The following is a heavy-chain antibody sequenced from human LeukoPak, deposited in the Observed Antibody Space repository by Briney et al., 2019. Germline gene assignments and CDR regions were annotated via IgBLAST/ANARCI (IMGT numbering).Heavy chain of an antibody. V-gene: IGHV4-34*01. Sequence: SETLSLTCAVYGGSFSVYYWRWIRQPPGKGLEWIGEINHSGSTYYNPSLKSRVTISVDASKNQFSLKLSSVTAADTAVYYCARTENYDFWSGYSSHNWFDSWGQGTLVTVSS. CDR1: GGSFSVYY. CDR2: INHSGST. CDR3: ARTENYDFWSGYSSHNWFDS. D-gene: IGHD3-3*01. J-gene: IGHJ5*01.